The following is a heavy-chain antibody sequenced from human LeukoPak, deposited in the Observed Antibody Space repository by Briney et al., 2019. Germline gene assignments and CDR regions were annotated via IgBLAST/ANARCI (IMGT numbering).Heavy chain of an antibody. CDR3: ARDLKGQLLFYYYMDV. J-gene: IGHJ6*03. CDR2: INPNSGGT. V-gene: IGHV1-2*02. CDR1: GYTFTSYY. Sequence: GASVKVSCKASGYTFTSYYMHWVRQAPGQGLEWMGWINPNSGGTNYAQKFQGRVTMTRDTSISTAYMELSRLRSDDTAVYYCARDLKGQLLFYYYMDVWGKGTTVTISS. D-gene: IGHD2-2*01.